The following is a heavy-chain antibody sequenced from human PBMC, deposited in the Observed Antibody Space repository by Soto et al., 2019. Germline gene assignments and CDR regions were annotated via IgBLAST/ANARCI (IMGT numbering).Heavy chain of an antibody. V-gene: IGHV3-66*01. CDR2: IYSGGST. Sequence: GGSLRLSCAASGFTVSSNYMSWVRQAPGKGLEWVSVIYSGGSTYYADSVKGRFTISRDNSKNTLYLQMNSLGAEDTAVYYCARDPYSSGWFSISDYWGQGTLVTVSS. D-gene: IGHD6-19*01. CDR3: ARDPYSSGWFSISDY. CDR1: GFTVSSNY. J-gene: IGHJ4*02.